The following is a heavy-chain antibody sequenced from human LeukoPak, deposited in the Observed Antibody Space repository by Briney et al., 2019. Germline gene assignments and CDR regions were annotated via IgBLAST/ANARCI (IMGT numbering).Heavy chain of an antibody. D-gene: IGHD3-10*01. CDR1: GFTFSSYS. CDR3: AREGVTMVRGVHYYYGMDV. V-gene: IGHV3-21*01. Sequence: GGSLRLSCAASGFTFSSYSMNWVRQAPGKGLEWVSSISSSSSYIYYADSVKCRFTISRDNSKNTLYLQMNSLRAEDTAVYYCAREGVTMVRGVHYYYGMDVWRKGTTVTVSS. CDR2: ISSSSSYI. J-gene: IGHJ6*04.